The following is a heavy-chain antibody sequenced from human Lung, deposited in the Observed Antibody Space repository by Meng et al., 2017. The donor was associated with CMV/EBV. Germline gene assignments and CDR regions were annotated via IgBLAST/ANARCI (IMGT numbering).Heavy chain of an antibody. CDR1: GGSINSYY. Sequence: GPGLVKPSDTLSLTCTVAGGSINSYYWSWIRQPPGQGLEWLGYFYYRGNSNYNPSLKSRVTISVDTSKNLFSLNLTSVTAADAALYYCARGSYLAVEGWGLGTLVTVSS. D-gene: IGHD2-21*01. V-gene: IGHV4-59*07. CDR2: FYYRGNS. CDR3: ARGSYLAVEG. J-gene: IGHJ4*02.